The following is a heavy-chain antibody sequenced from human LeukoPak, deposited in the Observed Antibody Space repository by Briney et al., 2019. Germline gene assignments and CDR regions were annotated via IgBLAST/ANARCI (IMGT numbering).Heavy chain of an antibody. V-gene: IGHV1-2*02. Sequence: ASVKVSCKASGYTFTGYYMHWVRQAHGQGLEWMGWINPNSGGTNYAQKFQGRVTMTRDTSISTAYMELSRLRSDDTAVYYCARDTVYDSSGYYWNYFDYWGQGTLVTVSS. CDR3: ARDTVYDSSGYYWNYFDY. J-gene: IGHJ4*02. CDR2: INPNSGGT. CDR1: GYTFTGYY. D-gene: IGHD3-22*01.